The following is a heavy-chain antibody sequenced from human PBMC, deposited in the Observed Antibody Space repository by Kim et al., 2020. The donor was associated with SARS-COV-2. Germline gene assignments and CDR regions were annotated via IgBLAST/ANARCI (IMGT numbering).Heavy chain of an antibody. J-gene: IGHJ6*02. CDR3: ARGRGGWPASYYYYGMDV. CDR2: INHSGST. V-gene: IGHV4-34*01. CDR1: GGSFSGYY. Sequence: SETLSLTCAVYGGSFSGYYWSWIRQPPGKGLEWIGEINHSGSTNYNPSLKSRVTISVDTSKNQFSLKLSSVTAADTAVYYCARGRGGWPASYYYYGMDVWGQGTTVTVSS. D-gene: IGHD6-19*01.